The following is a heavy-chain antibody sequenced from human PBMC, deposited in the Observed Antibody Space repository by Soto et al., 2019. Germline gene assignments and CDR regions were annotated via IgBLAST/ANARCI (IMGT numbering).Heavy chain of an antibody. J-gene: IGHJ6*02. CDR3: AADMGYYGSGSYFYYYYGMDV. D-gene: IGHD3-10*01. Sequence: QMQLVQSGPEVKKPGTSVKVSCKASGFTFTSSAVQWVRQARGQRHEWIGWIVVGSGNTNYAQKFQERVTITRDMSTSTAYMELSSLRSEDTAVYYCAADMGYYGSGSYFYYYYGMDVWGQGTTVTVSS. V-gene: IGHV1-58*01. CDR2: IVVGSGNT. CDR1: GFTFTSSA.